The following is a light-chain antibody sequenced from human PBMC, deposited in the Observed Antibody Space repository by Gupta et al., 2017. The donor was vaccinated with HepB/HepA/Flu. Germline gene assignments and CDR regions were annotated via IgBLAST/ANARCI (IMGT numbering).Light chain of an antibody. CDR3: QSYDSSKYV. V-gene: IGLV6-57*03. CDR1: RGSSASND. Sequence: NFILTQPHSVSESPGTTATSACPRSRGSSASNDVQWYQQRPGSDPTTGIYEENQRPSGVPDRFSGAIDSSSNSASLTMAGLKTEDEADDYCQSYDSSKYVGGTGTKV. CDR2: EEN. J-gene: IGLJ1*01.